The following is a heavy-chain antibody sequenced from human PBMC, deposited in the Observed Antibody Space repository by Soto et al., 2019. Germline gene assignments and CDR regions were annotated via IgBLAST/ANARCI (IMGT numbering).Heavy chain of an antibody. Sequence: ASVKVSCKVSGYTLTELSMHWVRQAPGKGLEWMGGFDPEDGETIYAQKFQGRVTMTEDTSTDTAYMELSSLRSEDTAVYYCATFLGGGDAFDIWGQGTMVTVSS. CDR3: ATFLGGGDAFDI. V-gene: IGHV1-24*01. J-gene: IGHJ3*02. CDR1: GYTLTELS. D-gene: IGHD3-16*01. CDR2: FDPEDGET.